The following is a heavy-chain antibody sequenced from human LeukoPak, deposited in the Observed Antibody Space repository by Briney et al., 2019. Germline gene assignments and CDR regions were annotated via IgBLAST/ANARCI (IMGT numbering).Heavy chain of an antibody. Sequence: PGGSLRLSCAASGFTFSSYSMNWVRQAPGKGLEWVSSISSSSSYIYYADSVKGRFTISRDNAKNSLYLQMNSLRAEDTAVYYCARANHYESGSLPYWGQGTLVTVSS. J-gene: IGHJ4*02. D-gene: IGHD3-10*01. V-gene: IGHV3-21*01. CDR3: ARANHYESGSLPY. CDR1: GFTFSSYS. CDR2: ISSSSSYI.